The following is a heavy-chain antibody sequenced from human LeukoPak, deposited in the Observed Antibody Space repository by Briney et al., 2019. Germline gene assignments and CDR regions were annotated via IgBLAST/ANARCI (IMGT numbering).Heavy chain of an antibody. Sequence: SQTLSLTCAISGDSVSSNSAAWNWIRQSPSRGLEWLGRTYYRSKWYNDYAGSVRIRITINPDTSKNPFSLQLNSVTPEETAVYYCAREYSTYPYYYYGMDVWGQGTTVTVSS. CDR3: AREYSTYPYYYYGMDV. CDR1: GDSVSSNSAA. CDR2: TYYRSKWYN. V-gene: IGHV6-1*01. J-gene: IGHJ6*02. D-gene: IGHD6-13*01.